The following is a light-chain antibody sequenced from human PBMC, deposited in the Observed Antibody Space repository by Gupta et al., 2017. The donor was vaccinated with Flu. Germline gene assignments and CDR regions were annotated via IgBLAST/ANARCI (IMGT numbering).Light chain of an antibody. J-gene: IGLJ2*01. CDR2: KDS. CDR1: RCGENY. V-gene: IGLV3-1*01. Sequence: SPGKTTRITCSGVRCGENYVCWHQHNPGHSLVMVIYKDSKRASGTPERFSGYNSGTTATLTIRGTQAMDEDDYYCHAWDSNTAFFGGGTKLTVL. CDR3: HAWDSNTAF.